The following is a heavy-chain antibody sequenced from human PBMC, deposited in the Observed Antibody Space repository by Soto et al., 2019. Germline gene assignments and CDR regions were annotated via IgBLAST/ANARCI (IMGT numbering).Heavy chain of an antibody. Sequence: SETLSLTCTVSGGSISSYYWSWIRQPPGKGLEWIGYIYYSGSTNYNPSLKSRVTISVDTSKNQFSLKLSSVTAADTAVYYCARIPSTYYYYYMDVWGKGTTVTVSS. CDR1: GGSISSYY. CDR3: ARIPSTYYYYYMDV. CDR2: IYYSGST. J-gene: IGHJ6*03. V-gene: IGHV4-59*08.